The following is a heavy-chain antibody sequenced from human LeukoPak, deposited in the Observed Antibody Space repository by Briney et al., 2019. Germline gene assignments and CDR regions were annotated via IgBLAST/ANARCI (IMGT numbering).Heavy chain of an antibody. CDR3: ARVPMTTVTYDY. CDR2: INPSGGST. J-gene: IGHJ4*02. CDR1: GYTFTSYY. D-gene: IGHD4-17*01. Sequence: GASVKVSCKASGYTFTSYYMHWVRQAPGRGLEWMGIINPSGGSTSYAQKFQGRVTMTRDTSTSTVYMELSSLRSEDTAVYYCARVPMTTVTYDYWGQGTLVTVSS. V-gene: IGHV1-46*01.